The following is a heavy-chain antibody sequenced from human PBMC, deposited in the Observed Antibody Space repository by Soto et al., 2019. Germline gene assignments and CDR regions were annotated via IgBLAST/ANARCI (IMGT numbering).Heavy chain of an antibody. D-gene: IGHD5-12*01. CDR2: IIPIFGTA. CDR3: AGPLMATILEVAFDI. J-gene: IGHJ3*02. CDR1: GGTFSSYA. V-gene: IGHV1-69*12. Sequence: QVQLVQSGAEVKKPGSSVKVSCKASGGTFSSYAISWVRQAPGQGLEWMGGIIPIFGTANYAQKFKGRVTITADESTSTAYMELSSLRFEDTAVYYCAGPLMATILEVAFDIWGQGTMVTVSS.